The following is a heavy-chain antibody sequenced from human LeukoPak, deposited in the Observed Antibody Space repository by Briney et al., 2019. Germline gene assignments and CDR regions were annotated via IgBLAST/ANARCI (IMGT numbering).Heavy chain of an antibody. V-gene: IGHV4-59*01. CDR1: GGSISSYY. J-gene: IGHJ3*02. D-gene: IGHD6-13*01. Sequence: SETLSLTCTVSGGSISSYYWSWIRQPPGKGLEWIGYIYYSGSTNYNPSLKSRATISVDTSKTQFSLKMSSVTAADTAVYYCARTPRYSSSSMGAFDIWGQGTMVTVSS. CDR3: ARTPRYSSSSMGAFDI. CDR2: IYYSGST.